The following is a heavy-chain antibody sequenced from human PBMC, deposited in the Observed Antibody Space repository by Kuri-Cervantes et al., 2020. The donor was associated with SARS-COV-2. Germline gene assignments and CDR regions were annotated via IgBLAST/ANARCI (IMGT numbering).Heavy chain of an antibody. V-gene: IGHV1-18*04. CDR3: ARDRKVEGSGSYCLGY. CDR1: GYILSYYY. Sequence: ASVKVSCKASGYILSYYYIHWVRQAPGQGLEWMGWISAYNGNTNYAQKLQGRVTMTTDTSTSTAYMELRSLRSDDTAVYYCARDRKVEGSGSYCLGYWGQGTLVTVSS. D-gene: IGHD3-10*01. CDR2: ISAYNGNT. J-gene: IGHJ4*02.